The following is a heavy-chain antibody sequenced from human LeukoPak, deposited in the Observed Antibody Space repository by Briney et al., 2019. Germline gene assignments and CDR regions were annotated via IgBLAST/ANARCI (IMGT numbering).Heavy chain of an antibody. CDR3: ARDGVTYYYGSGSYRALYGVL. CDR2: IYYSGST. Sequence: SETLSLTCTVSGGSISSYYWSWIRQPPGKGLEWIGYIYYSGSTNYNPSLKSRVTISVDTSKNQFSLKLSSVTAADTAVYYCARDGVTYYYGSGSYRALYGVLWGQGTLVTVSS. D-gene: IGHD3-10*01. V-gene: IGHV4-59*12. J-gene: IGHJ4*02. CDR1: GGSISSYY.